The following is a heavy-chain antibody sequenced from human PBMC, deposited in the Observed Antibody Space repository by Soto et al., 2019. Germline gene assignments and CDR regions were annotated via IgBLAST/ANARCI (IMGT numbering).Heavy chain of an antibody. CDR2: IYYTGSI. J-gene: IGHJ6*02. CDR1: GGSISSGGYY. CDR3: ARDLRFRGFYGIDV. D-gene: IGHD3-10*01. Sequence: QVQLQESGPGLVKPSQTLSLTCTVSGGSISSGGYYWSWIRQHPGKGLEWIGYIYYTGSIYYNPSLKSRVTISVDTSKNQFSLKLSSVTAADTAVYYCARDLRFRGFYGIDVWGQGTTVTVSS. V-gene: IGHV4-31*03.